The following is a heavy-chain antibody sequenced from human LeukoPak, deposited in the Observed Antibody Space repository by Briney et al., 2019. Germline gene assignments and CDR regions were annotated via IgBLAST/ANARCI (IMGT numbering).Heavy chain of an antibody. D-gene: IGHD3-16*02. CDR1: GFTFSSYW. CDR2: IKEDGSEI. V-gene: IGHV3-7*04. Sequence: GGSLRLSCAASGFTFSSYWMSWVRQAPGKGLEWVSNIKEDGSEIYYVDSVKGRFTISRDNAKNSLYLQINSLRAEDTAVYYCARDLGWFYSKSYPEDDAFDIWGQGTVVTVSS. J-gene: IGHJ3*02. CDR3: ARDLGWFYSKSYPEDDAFDI.